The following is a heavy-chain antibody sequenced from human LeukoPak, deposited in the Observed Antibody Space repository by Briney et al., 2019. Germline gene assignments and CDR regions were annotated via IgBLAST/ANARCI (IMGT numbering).Heavy chain of an antibody. J-gene: IGHJ4*02. CDR2: ISYDGSNK. Sequence: GRSLRLSCAASGFTFSSYGMHWVRQAPGKGLEWVAVISYDGSNKYYADSVKGRFTISRDNSKNTLYLQMNSLRAEDTAVYYCAKEREDIVVVVAATPGPGSGFDYWGQGTLVTVSS. CDR1: GFTFSSYG. D-gene: IGHD2-15*01. V-gene: IGHV3-30*18. CDR3: AKEREDIVVVVAATPGPGSGFDY.